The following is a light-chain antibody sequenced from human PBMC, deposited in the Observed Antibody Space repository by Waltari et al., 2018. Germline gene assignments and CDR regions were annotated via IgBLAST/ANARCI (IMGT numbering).Light chain of an antibody. CDR2: DVT. Sequence: QSALTQTASVSGSPGQSLPIPCTSTSSDVGRCDCFSWYQHHPGKAPKLIIYDVTKRPSGISNRFSGSKSANTASLTISGLQAEDEADYYCCSYAGSSTVMFVGGTKLTVL. V-gene: IGLV2-23*02. CDR3: CSYAGSSTVM. J-gene: IGLJ3*02. CDR1: SSDVGRCDC.